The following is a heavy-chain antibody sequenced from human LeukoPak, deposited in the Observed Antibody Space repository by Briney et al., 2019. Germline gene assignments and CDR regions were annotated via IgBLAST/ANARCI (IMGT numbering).Heavy chain of an antibody. D-gene: IGHD3-3*01. V-gene: IGHV4-30-4*08. CDR2: IYYSGST. Sequence: SETLSLTCTVSGGSISSGDYYWSWIRQPPGKGLEWIGYIYYSGSTYYNPSLKSRVTISVDTSKNQFSLKLSSVTAADTAVYYCARESLFGVVITKGTFDPWGQRTLVTVSS. J-gene: IGHJ5*02. CDR1: GGSISSGDYY. CDR3: ARESLFGVVITKGTFDP.